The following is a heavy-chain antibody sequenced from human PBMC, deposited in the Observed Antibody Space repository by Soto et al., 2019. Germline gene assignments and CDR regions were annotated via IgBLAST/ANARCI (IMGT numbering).Heavy chain of an antibody. CDR1: GGTFSSYA. V-gene: IGHV1-69*06. CDR3: ARQQDYYDSPLFDY. Sequence: GASVKVSCKASGGTFSSYAIIWVLQAPGQGLEWMGGIIPIFGTANYAQKFQGRVTITADKSTSTAYMELSSLRSEDTAVYYCARQQDYYDSPLFDYWGQGTLVTVSS. J-gene: IGHJ4*02. CDR2: IIPIFGTA. D-gene: IGHD3-22*01.